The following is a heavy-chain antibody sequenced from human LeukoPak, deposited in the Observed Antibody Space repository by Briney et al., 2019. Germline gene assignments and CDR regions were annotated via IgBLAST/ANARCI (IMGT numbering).Heavy chain of an antibody. J-gene: IGHJ6*02. CDR1: GYTFTSYG. V-gene: IGHV1-18*01. CDR3: ARGRRMVRGVIIDYYYYGMDV. CDR2: ISAYNGNT. Sequence: GASVKVSCKASGYTFTSYGISWVRQAPGQGLEWMAWISAYNGNTNYAQKLQGRVTMTTDTSTSTAYMELRSLRSDDTAVYYCARGRRMVRGVIIDYYYYGMDVWGQGTTVTVSS. D-gene: IGHD3-10*01.